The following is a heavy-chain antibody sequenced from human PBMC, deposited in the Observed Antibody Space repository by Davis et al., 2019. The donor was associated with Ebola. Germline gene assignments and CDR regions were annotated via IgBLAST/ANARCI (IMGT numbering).Heavy chain of an antibody. Sequence: SVKVSCKASGYTFTNYGINWVRQAPGQGLEWMGWISGYNGDRNYSQNLQGRVTMTTDTSTSTAYMELRSLRSDDTAVYYCARQRISIFGVAPTFDFWGQGALVTVSS. CDR3: ARQRISIFGVAPTFDF. D-gene: IGHD3-3*01. V-gene: IGHV1-18*01. J-gene: IGHJ4*02. CDR2: ISGYNGDR. CDR1: GYTFTNYG.